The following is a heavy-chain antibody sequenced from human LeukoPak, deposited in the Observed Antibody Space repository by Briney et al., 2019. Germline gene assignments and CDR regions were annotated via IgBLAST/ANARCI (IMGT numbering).Heavy chain of an antibody. CDR3: AKGSSYTSGWYVG. CDR1: GFTISTYA. CDR2: ISGSDGST. Sequence: GGSLRLSCAASGFTISTYAMTWVRRAPGKGLEWVSAISGSDGSTYYADSVKGRFTISRDNSKNTLYVQMNSLRADDTAVYYCAKGSSYTSGWYVGWGQGTLVTVYS. V-gene: IGHV3-23*01. J-gene: IGHJ4*02. D-gene: IGHD6-19*01.